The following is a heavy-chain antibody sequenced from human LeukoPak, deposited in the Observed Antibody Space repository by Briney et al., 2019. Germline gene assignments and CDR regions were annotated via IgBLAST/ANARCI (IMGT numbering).Heavy chain of an antibody. V-gene: IGHV3-66*01. CDR3: ARGSGDY. Sequence: GGSLRLSCAASGFTVSSNYMSWVRQAPGKGLEWVSVIYSSGSTYYADSVKGRFTISRDNAKNSLYLQMTSLRAEDTAVYYCARGSGDYSGQGTLVTVSS. CDR1: GFTVSSNY. CDR2: IYSSGST. J-gene: IGHJ4*02.